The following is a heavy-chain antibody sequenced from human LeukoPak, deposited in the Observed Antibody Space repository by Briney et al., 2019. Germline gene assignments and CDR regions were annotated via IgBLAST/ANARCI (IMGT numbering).Heavy chain of an antibody. CDR2: ISGSGGST. D-gene: IGHD3-9*01. J-gene: IGHJ4*02. CDR1: RFTSSICA. Sequence: GGSLRLSCAASRFTSSICAMSWVRQAPGKGLEWVSTISGSGGSTCYADSVKGRFTISRDNSKKTLYLQMNSLRAEDTAVYYCARGYDILTGRPAWGQGTLVTVSS. CDR3: ARGYDILTGRPA. V-gene: IGHV3-23*01.